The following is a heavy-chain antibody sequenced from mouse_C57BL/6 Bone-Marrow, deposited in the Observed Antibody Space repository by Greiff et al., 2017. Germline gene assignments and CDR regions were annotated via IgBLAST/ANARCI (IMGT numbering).Heavy chain of an antibody. J-gene: IGHJ2*01. CDR3: ASPVRDY. Sequence: VQLQESGAELVKPGASVKMSCKASGYTFTSYWITWVKQRPRQGLEWIGDIYPGSGSTNYNEKFKSKATLTVDTSSSTAYMQISSLTSEDSAVYYCASPVRDYWGQGTTLTVSS. CDR2: IYPGSGST. CDR1: GYTFTSYW. V-gene: IGHV1-55*01. D-gene: IGHD1-1*01.